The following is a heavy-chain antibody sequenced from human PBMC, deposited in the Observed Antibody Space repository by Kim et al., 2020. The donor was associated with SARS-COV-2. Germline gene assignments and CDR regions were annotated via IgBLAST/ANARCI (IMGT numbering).Heavy chain of an antibody. CDR2: IIPIFGTA. CDR3: ARGDIRHSGYDYYYYYGMDV. Sequence: SVKVSCKASGGTFSSYAISWVRQAPGQGLEWMGGIIPIFGTANYAQKFQGRVTITADESTSTAYMELSSLRSEDTAVYYCARGDIRHSGYDYYYYYGMDVWGQGTTVTVSS. D-gene: IGHD5-12*01. CDR1: GGTFSSYA. V-gene: IGHV1-69*13. J-gene: IGHJ6*02.